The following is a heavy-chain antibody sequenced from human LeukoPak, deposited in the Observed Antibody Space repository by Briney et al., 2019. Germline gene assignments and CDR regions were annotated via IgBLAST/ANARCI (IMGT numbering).Heavy chain of an antibody. CDR3: ARGKDFWSGYTLDY. V-gene: IGHV4-59*01. D-gene: IGHD3-3*01. Sequence: SETLSLTCTVSGGSISSYYWSWIRQPPGKGLEWIGYIYYSGSTNYNPSLKSRVTISVDTSKNQFSLKLSSVTAADTAVYYCARGKDFWSGYTLDYWGQGTLVTVSS. CDR1: GGSISSYY. CDR2: IYYSGST. J-gene: IGHJ4*02.